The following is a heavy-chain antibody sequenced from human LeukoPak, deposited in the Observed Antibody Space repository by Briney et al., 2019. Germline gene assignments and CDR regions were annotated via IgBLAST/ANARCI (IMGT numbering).Heavy chain of an antibody. V-gene: IGHV3-30*04. D-gene: IGHD3-10*01. J-gene: IGHJ4*02. CDR3: ARVALDYYGSGSYWGIFDY. Sequence: GGPLRLSCAASGFTFSSYAMHWVRQAPGKGLEWVAVISYDGSNKYYADSVKGRFTISRDNSKNTLYLQMNSLRAEDTAVYYCARVALDYYGSGSYWGIFDYWGQGTLVTVSS. CDR2: ISYDGSNK. CDR1: GFTFSSYA.